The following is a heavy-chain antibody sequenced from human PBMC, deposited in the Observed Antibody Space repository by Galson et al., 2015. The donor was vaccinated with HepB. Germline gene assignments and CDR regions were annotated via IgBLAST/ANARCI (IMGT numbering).Heavy chain of an antibody. CDR3: ARFIIMPSDMAKYAMDV. V-gene: IGHV2-70*11. CDR2: IDWDDDK. J-gene: IGHJ6*02. CDR1: GFSLHTRGMC. Sequence: PALVKPTQTLTLTCTFSGFSLHTRGMCVAWIRQPPGKALEWLARIDWDDDKYYNTSLKTRLTISKDTSTNKVVLTMTNMDPLDTATYYCARFIIMPSDMAKYAMDVWGHGTTVTVSS. D-gene: IGHD2-15*01.